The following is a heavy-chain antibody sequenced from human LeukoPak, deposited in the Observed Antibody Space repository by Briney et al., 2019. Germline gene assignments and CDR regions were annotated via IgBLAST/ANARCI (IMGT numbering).Heavy chain of an antibody. Sequence: SETLSLTCTVSGGSISSYYWSWIRQPAGKGLEWIGRIYYSGSTYYNPSLKSRVTISVDTSKNQFSLKLSSVTAADTAVYYCARILTTVTSDAFDIWGQGTMVTVSS. J-gene: IGHJ3*02. CDR3: ARILTTVTSDAFDI. D-gene: IGHD4-17*01. CDR2: IYYSGST. V-gene: IGHV4-59*05. CDR1: GGSISSYY.